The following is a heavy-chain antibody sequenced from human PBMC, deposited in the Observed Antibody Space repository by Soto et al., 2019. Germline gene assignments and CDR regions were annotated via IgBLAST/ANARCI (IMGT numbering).Heavy chain of an antibody. D-gene: IGHD5-12*01. J-gene: IGHJ4*02. CDR3: APDQIGYGIFDD. V-gene: IGHV1-18*04. Sequence: QVQLVQSGPEVKKPEASVKVSCKTSGYTFTSSGISWVRQAPGQGPEWMGWISGHNGVTNFARNFQVRVSLTIDSFTTTAYMEVTNLTFADTAIFYFAPDQIGYGIFDDCAPGTLFTVSS. CDR2: ISGHNGVT. CDR1: GYTFTSSG.